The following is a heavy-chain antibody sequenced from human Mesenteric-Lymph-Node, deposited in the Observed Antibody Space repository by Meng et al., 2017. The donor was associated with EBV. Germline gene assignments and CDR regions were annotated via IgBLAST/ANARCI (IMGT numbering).Heavy chain of an antibody. CDR1: GGSFSGYY. J-gene: IGHJ4*02. CDR3: ARESPLTYHGAQADY. Sequence: QVQLQQWGVGLLKPSGTLSLTCAVYGGSFSGYYWSWIRQPPGKGLEWIGEINHSGSTNYNPSLKSRVTISVDTSKNQFSLKLSSVTAADTAVYYCARESPLTYHGAQADYWGQGTLVTVSS. D-gene: IGHD4-17*01. V-gene: IGHV4-34*01. CDR2: INHSGST.